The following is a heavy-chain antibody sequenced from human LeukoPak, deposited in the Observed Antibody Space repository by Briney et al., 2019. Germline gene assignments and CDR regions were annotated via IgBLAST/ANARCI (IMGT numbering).Heavy chain of an antibody. D-gene: IGHD1-26*01. CDR3: AKDESYYRNSYFDY. Sequence: GGSLRLSCAASGFTFNNYAMNWVRQAPGKGLEWVSVISGSGGTTYYADSVKGRFIISRDNSKNTLSLQMNSLRAEDTAVYYCAKDESYYRNSYFDYWGQGTLVTVSS. J-gene: IGHJ4*02. CDR1: GFTFNNYA. CDR2: ISGSGGTT. V-gene: IGHV3-23*01.